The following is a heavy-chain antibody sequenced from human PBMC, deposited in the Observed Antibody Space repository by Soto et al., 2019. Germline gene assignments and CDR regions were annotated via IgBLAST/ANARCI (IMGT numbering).Heavy chain of an antibody. Sequence: QVQLVESGGGVVQPGRSLRLSCAASGFTFSSYGMHWVRQAPGKGLEWVAVISYDGSNKYYADSVKGRFTISRDNSKNTLYLQMNSLRAEDRAVYYCAKTPSISYWGQGTLVTVSS. CDR1: GFTFSSYG. J-gene: IGHJ4*02. CDR3: AKTPSISY. CDR2: ISYDGSNK. V-gene: IGHV3-30*18.